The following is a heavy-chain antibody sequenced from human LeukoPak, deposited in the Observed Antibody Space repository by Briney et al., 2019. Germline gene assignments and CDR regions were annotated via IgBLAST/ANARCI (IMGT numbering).Heavy chain of an antibody. CDR2: IIPIFGTA. D-gene: IGHD6-19*01. CDR3: ATDLYLLSSGWPFDY. V-gene: IGHV1-69*06. J-gene: IGHJ4*02. CDR1: GGTFSSYA. Sequence: SVKVSCKASGGTFSSYAISWVRQAPGQGLEWMGGIIPIFGTANYAQKFQGRVTMTEDTSTDTAYMELSSLRSEDTAVYYCATDLYLLSSGWPFDYWGQGTLVTVSS.